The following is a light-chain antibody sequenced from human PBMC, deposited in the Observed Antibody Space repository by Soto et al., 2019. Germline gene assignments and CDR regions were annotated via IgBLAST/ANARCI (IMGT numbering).Light chain of an antibody. CDR2: AAS. Sequence: DIQVTQFPSSLSASVGEGVTITCRARTGISNHLAWFQQKPGKAPKSLIYAASNLHSGVPSKFSGSGSGTDFTLIISALQPEDFGTYYCQQYDSYPITFGQGTRLEIK. CDR3: QQYDSYPIT. V-gene: IGKV1-16*02. CDR1: TGISNH. J-gene: IGKJ5*01.